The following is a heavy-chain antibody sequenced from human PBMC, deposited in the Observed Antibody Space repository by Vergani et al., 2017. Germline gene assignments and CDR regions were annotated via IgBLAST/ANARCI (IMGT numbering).Heavy chain of an antibody. J-gene: IGHJ6*03. D-gene: IGHD2-2*01. Sequence: QVQLQESGPGLVKPSETLSLTCTVPGGSISNYYWSWIRQPPGKGLEWIGYIYYSGSTNYNPSLKSRVTISLDTSKNQFSLKVRSVTAADTAVFYCARTPFCSSTSCSFMDVWGKGTTVTVSS. CDR1: GGSISNYY. V-gene: IGHV4-59*01. CDR2: IYYSGST. CDR3: ARTPFCSSTSCSFMDV.